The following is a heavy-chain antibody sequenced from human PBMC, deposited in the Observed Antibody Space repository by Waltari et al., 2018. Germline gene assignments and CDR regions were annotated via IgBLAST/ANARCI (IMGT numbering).Heavy chain of an antibody. D-gene: IGHD3-9*01. J-gene: IGHJ6*02. CDR2: ISYDGSNK. CDR1: GFTFSSYG. CDR3: AKDSEGHDILTGTHYDYYGMDV. Sequence: QVQLVESGGGVVQPGRSLRLSCAASGFTFSSYGMDWVRQAQGKGLEWVAVISYDGSNKYYADSVKGRFTISRDNSKNTLYLQMNSLRDEDTAVYYCAKDSEGHDILTGTHYDYYGMDVWGQGTTVTVSS. V-gene: IGHV3-30*18.